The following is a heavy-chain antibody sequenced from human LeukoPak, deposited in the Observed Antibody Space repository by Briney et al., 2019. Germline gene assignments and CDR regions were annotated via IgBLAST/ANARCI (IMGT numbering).Heavy chain of an antibody. V-gene: IGHV4-4*07. D-gene: IGHD3-3*01. Sequence: SETLSLTCTVSGGSISSYYWSWIRQPAGKGLEWIGRIYTSGSTNYNPSLKSRVTMSVDTSKNQFSLKLSSATAADTAVYYCAREIYDFWSGYLYYYYGMDVWGQGTTVTVSS. CDR2: IYTSGST. J-gene: IGHJ6*02. CDR3: AREIYDFWSGYLYYYYGMDV. CDR1: GGSISSYY.